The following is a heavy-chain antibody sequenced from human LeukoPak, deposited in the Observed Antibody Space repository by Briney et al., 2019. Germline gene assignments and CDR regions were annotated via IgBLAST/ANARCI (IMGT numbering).Heavy chain of an antibody. CDR1: GVSISSSNW. J-gene: IGHJ4*02. V-gene: IGHV4-4*02. Sequence: SETLSLTCAVSGVSISSSNWWSWVRQPPGKGLEWIGEIYHSGSTNYNPSLKSRVTISVDKSQNQFSLKLSSVTAADTAVYYCARTRSSGYLTFDYWGQGILVTVPS. CDR3: ARTRSSGYLTFDY. D-gene: IGHD3-22*01. CDR2: IYHSGST.